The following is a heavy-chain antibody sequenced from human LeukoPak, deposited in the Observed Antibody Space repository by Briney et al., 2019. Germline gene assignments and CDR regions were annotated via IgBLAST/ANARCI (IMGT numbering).Heavy chain of an antibody. D-gene: IGHD2-15*01. Sequence: SSETLSLTCTVSGGSISSYYWSWIRQPPGKGLEWIGYIYYSGSTNYNPSLKSRVTISVDTSKNQFSLKLSSVTAADTAVYYCARAGYCSGGSCYSNTWFDPWGQGTLVTVSS. CDR2: IYYSGST. CDR1: GGSISSYY. J-gene: IGHJ5*02. V-gene: IGHV4-59*01. CDR3: ARAGYCSGGSCYSNTWFDP.